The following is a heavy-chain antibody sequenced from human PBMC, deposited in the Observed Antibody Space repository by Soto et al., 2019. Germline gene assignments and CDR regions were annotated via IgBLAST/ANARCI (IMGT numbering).Heavy chain of an antibody. J-gene: IGHJ4*01. Sequence: QVQLVESGGGVVQPGGSLRLSCVASGFFFRDFGMHWVRQAPGKGLEWVSVIWYDGSNTYQGESVKGRFTMSRDISNNTLSLQLASLRPEDTAVYYCALAMAGKSHPFDYWGHGTLVTVSS. V-gene: IGHV3-33*01. CDR1: GFFFRDFG. CDR2: IWYDGSNT. CDR3: ALAMAGKSHPFDY. D-gene: IGHD6-19*01.